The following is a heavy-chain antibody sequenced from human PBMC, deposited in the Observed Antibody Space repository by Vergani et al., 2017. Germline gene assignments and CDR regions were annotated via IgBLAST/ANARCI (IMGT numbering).Heavy chain of an antibody. V-gene: IGHV4-31*03. D-gene: IGHD5-12*01. Sequence: QVQLQESGPGLVKPSQTLSLTCTVSGGSISSGGYYWSWIRQHPGKGLEWIGYIYYSGSTYYNPSLKSRVTISVDTSKNQFSLKLSSVTAEDTAVYYCARTYSGYDNYYYYGMDVWGQGTTVTVSS. CDR1: GGSISSGGYY. CDR3: ARTYSGYDNYYYYGMDV. J-gene: IGHJ6*02. CDR2: IYYSGST.